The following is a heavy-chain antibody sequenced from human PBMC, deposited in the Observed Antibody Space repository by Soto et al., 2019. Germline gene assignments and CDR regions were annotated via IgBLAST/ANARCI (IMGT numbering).Heavy chain of an antibody. Sequence: PSETLSLTCTVSGGSISSYYWSWIRQPPGKGLEWIGYIYYSGSTNYNPSLKSRVTISVDTSKNQFSLKLSSVTAADTAVYYCAGEARIAASFLGNYYYGMDVWGQGTTVTVSS. J-gene: IGHJ6*02. V-gene: IGHV4-59*01. D-gene: IGHD6-13*01. CDR1: GGSISSYY. CDR3: AGEARIAASFLGNYYYGMDV. CDR2: IYYSGST.